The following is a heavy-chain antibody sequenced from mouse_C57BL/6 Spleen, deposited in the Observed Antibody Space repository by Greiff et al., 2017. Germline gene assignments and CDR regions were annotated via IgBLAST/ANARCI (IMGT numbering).Heavy chain of an antibody. CDR2: IHPSDSDT. J-gene: IGHJ4*01. Sequence: QVQLQQPGAELVKPGASVKVSCKASGYTFPSYWMHWVKQRPGQGLEWIGRIHPSDSDTNYNQKFKGKATLTVDKSSSTAYMQLSSLTSADAAVYYCAIHGRLYPMDYWGQGTSVTVSS. CDR1: GYTFPSYW. V-gene: IGHV1-74*01. CDR3: AIHGRLYPMDY.